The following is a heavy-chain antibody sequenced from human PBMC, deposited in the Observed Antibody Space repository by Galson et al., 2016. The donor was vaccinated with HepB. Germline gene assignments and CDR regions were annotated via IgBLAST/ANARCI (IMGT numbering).Heavy chain of an antibody. Sequence: SLRLSCAASGFTFSKYSMNWVRQAPGKGLQWVSSISSSSNDIQYADSMKGRFTISRDNSKHSLYLQMFSLRADDTAVYYCTRDSTNFNLWGRGALVTVSS. V-gene: IGHV3-21*01. CDR3: TRDSTNFNL. CDR2: ISSSSNDI. J-gene: IGHJ2*01. CDR1: GFTFSKYS.